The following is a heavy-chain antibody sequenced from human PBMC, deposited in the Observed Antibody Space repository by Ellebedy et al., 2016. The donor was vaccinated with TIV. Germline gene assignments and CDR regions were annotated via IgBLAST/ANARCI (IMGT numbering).Heavy chain of an antibody. Sequence: GESLKISCAASGFTFSSYAMHWVRQAPGKGLEWVAVISYDGSNKYYADSVKGRFTISRDNSKNPLYLQMNSLRAEDTAVYYCARGEWPTDYWGQGTLVTVSS. D-gene: IGHD3-3*01. CDR3: ARGEWPTDY. J-gene: IGHJ4*02. V-gene: IGHV3-30-3*01. CDR2: ISYDGSNK. CDR1: GFTFSSYA.